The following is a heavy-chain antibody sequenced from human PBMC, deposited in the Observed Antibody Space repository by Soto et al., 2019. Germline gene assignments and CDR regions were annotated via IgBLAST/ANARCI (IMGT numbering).Heavy chain of an antibody. J-gene: IGHJ5*02. CDR2: IYYSGST. Sequence: QVQLQESGPGLVKPSETLSLTCTVSGGSISSYYWSWIRQPPGKGLEWIGYIYYSGSTNYNPSLKSRVTISVDTSKNQFSLKLSSVTAADTAVYYCARYSSGSRNWFDPWGQGTLVTVSS. D-gene: IGHD3-10*01. CDR3: ARYSSGSRNWFDP. CDR1: GGSISSYY. V-gene: IGHV4-59*08.